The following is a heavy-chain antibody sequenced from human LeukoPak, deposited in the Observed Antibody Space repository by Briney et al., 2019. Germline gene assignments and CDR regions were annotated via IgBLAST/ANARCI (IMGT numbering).Heavy chain of an antibody. V-gene: IGHV3-21*01. D-gene: IGHD5-24*01. CDR2: ISSSSSYI. CDR1: GFSFSSYS. J-gene: IGHJ4*02. CDR3: ARDDGYNNPTHFDY. Sequence: GGSLRLSCAASGFSFSSYSMNWVRQAPGKGLEWVSSISSSSSYIYYADSVKGRFTISRDNAQNSLYLQMNSLRAEDTAVYYCARDDGYNNPTHFDYWGQGTLVTVSS.